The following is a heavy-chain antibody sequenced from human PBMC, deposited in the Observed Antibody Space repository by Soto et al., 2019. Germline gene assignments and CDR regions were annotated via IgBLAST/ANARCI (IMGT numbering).Heavy chain of an antibody. CDR3: ARDYANTGTDNGMDV. J-gene: IGHJ6*02. CDR2: ISSSSSYI. D-gene: IGHD5-18*01. V-gene: IGHV3-21*01. Sequence: EVQLVEFGGGLVKPGGSLRLSCAASGFTFSSYRMNWVRQAPGKGLEWVSSISSSSSYIYYADSVKGRFTISRDNAKNSLYLQMNSLRAEDTAVYYCARDYANTGTDNGMDVWGQGTTVTVSS. CDR1: GFTFSSYR.